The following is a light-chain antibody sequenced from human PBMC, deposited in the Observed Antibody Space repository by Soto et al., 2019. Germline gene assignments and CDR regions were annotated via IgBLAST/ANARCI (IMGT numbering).Light chain of an antibody. CDR1: QSVSGY. CDR2: AAS. J-gene: IGKJ1*01. V-gene: IGKV1-39*01. Sequence: DIQMTQSPSSLSASVGDRVTTTCRTSQSVSGYLNWYQQEPGKAPKLLIYAASSLQSGVPSRFSGSGSGTDFSLTISSLQPEDFATYYCQQTYTSPRTFGQGTKV. CDR3: QQTYTSPRT.